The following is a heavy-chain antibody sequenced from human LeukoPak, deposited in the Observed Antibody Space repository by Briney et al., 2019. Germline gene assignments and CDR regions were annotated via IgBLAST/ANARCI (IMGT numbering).Heavy chain of an antibody. CDR2: IYPGDSDT. CDR1: GYSFTSYW. D-gene: IGHD3-10*01. V-gene: IGHV5-51*01. Sequence: GESLKISCKGSGYSFTSYWIGWVRQMPGKGLEWMEIIYPGDSDTRYSPSFQGQVTISADKSISTAYLQWSSLKASDTAMYYCATSTYYYGSGSYYPGYYYGMDVWGQGTTVTVSS. CDR3: ATSTYYYGSGSYYPGYYYGMDV. J-gene: IGHJ6*02.